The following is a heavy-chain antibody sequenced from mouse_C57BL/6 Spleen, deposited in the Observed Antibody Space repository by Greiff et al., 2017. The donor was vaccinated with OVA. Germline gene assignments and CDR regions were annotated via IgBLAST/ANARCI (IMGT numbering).Heavy chain of an antibody. D-gene: IGHD2-5*01. CDR1: GYTFTDYN. CDR2: INPNNGGT. J-gene: IGHJ2*01. CDR3: ARSSGYYSNLDY. Sequence: VQLQQSGPELVKPGASVKIPCKASGYTFTDYNMDWVKQSHGKSLEWIGDINPNNGGTIYNQKFKGKATLTEDKSSSTAYMELRSLTSEYTAVYYCARSSGYYSNLDYWGQGTTLTVSS. V-gene: IGHV1-18*01.